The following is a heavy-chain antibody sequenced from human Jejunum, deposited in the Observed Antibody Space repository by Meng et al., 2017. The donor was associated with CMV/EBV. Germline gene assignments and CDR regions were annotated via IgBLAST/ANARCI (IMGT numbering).Heavy chain of an antibody. CDR2: VYYNDDK. D-gene: IGHD3-10*01. CDR3: ARSGGNTWYRENNRFDP. CDR1: LSLTTSGMG. V-gene: IGHV2-5*01. Sequence: LSLTTSGMGVGWIRPPPGKALEWLAVVYYNDDKRYNPSLRTKLSITRDTSKNQVVLTMTNMDPSDTGTYYCARSGGNTWYRENNRFDPWGQGTLVTVSS. J-gene: IGHJ5*02.